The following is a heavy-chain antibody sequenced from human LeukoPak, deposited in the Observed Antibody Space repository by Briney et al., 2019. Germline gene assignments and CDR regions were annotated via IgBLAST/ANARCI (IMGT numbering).Heavy chain of an antibody. J-gene: IGHJ4*02. V-gene: IGHV3-11*04. Sequence: PGGSLRLSSAASGFTFSDYYMNWIRQAPGKGLEWVSYISSSATTIYYADSVKGRFTISRDNAKKSLYLQMNSLRAEDTAVYYCARDHSSSWNYFDYWGQGTLVTVSS. CDR1: GFTFSDYY. CDR2: ISSSATTI. D-gene: IGHD6-13*01. CDR3: ARDHSSSWNYFDY.